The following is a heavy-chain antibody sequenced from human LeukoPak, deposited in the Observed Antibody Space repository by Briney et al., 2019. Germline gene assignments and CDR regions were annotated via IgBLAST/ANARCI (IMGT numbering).Heavy chain of an antibody. D-gene: IGHD1-26*01. V-gene: IGHV3-23*01. CDR3: AKLVGTTDS. Sequence: GGPLRLSCAASGFTFNNYAMIWVRQAPGKGLEWVSSITGSGGSTYYADSVKGRFTISRDNSKNTLYLQMNSLRAEDTAVYYCAKLVGTTDSWGQGTLVTVSS. CDR1: GFTFNNYA. J-gene: IGHJ4*02. CDR2: ITGSGGST.